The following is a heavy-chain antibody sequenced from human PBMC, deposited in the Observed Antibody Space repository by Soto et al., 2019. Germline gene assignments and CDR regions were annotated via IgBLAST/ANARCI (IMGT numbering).Heavy chain of an antibody. CDR2: IDPSDSYT. CDR1: GYSFTSYW. D-gene: IGHD1-26*01. J-gene: IGHJ6*02. V-gene: IGHV5-10-1*01. CDR3: ATTYSGSYKGTFVDV. Sequence: PGESLKISCKGSGYSFTSYWISWVRQMPGKGLEWMGRIDPSDSYTNYSPSFQGHVTISADKSISTAYPQWSSLKASDTAMYYCATTYSGSYKGTFVDVWGQGTTVTVSS.